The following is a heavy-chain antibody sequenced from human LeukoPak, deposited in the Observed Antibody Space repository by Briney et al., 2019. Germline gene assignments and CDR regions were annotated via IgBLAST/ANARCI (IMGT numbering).Heavy chain of an antibody. CDR1: GGSISSYY. Sequence: SETLSLTCTVSGGSISSYYWSWIRQPPGKGLEWIGYIYYSGSTNYNPSLKSRVTISVDTSKNQFSLKLSSVTAADTAVYYCASLGIAAAGHNWFDPWGQGTLVTVSS. V-gene: IGHV4-59*08. CDR2: IYYSGST. J-gene: IGHJ5*02. D-gene: IGHD6-13*01. CDR3: ASLGIAAAGHNWFDP.